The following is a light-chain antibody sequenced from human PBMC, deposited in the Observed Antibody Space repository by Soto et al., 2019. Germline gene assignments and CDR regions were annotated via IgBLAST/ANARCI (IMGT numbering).Light chain of an antibody. V-gene: IGKV3-20*01. CDR1: QSVSSSH. Sequence: EIVLKQSPATLSLSPGERATLSCRASQSVSSSHLAWYQQKPGQAPRLLISGASSRATGIPDRFTGSGSGTDFTLTISRLEPEDFAVYYCQQYGSSPRTFGQGTMVDIK. CDR2: GAS. J-gene: IGKJ1*01. CDR3: QQYGSSPRT.